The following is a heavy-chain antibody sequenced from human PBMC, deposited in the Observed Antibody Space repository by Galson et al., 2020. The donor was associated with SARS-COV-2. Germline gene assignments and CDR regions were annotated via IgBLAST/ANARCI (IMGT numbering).Heavy chain of an antibody. CDR3: ARESDYDSTGYVYWYFDL. D-gene: IGHD3-22*01. CDR1: GFTFSNYA. CDR2: ISYDGSKI. J-gene: IGHJ2*01. Sequence: TGGSLRLSCAASGFTFSNYAMYWVRQAPGKGLEWVAVISYDGSKIYYADSLKGRFTISRDNSKNTLYLQRNSMRAEDTAVYFCARESDYDSTGYVYWYFDLWGRGTLVTVSS. V-gene: IGHV3-30-3*01.